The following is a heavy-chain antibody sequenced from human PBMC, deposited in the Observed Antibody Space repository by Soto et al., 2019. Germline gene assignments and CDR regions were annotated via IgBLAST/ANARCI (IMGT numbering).Heavy chain of an antibody. CDR1: GYTFTSYD. Sequence: ASVKVSCKASGYTFTSYDMHWVRQAPGQGLEWMGIINPSGGSTSYAQKFQGRVTMTRDTSTSTVYMELSSLRSEDTAVYYCARDRAYCGGDCFEPDAFDIWGQGTMVTVSS. CDR2: INPSGGST. D-gene: IGHD2-21*02. J-gene: IGHJ3*02. CDR3: ARDRAYCGGDCFEPDAFDI. V-gene: IGHV1-46*01.